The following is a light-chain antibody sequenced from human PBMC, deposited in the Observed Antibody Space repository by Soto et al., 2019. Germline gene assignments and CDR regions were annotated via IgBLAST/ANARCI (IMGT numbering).Light chain of an antibody. CDR2: AAS. V-gene: IGKV1-39*01. J-gene: IGKJ2*01. Sequence: DIQMTQSPSSLSASVGDRVTITCRASQSISSYLNWYQQKPGKAPKLLIYAASSLQSGVPSRFSGSGSGTEFTLTISSLQPEDSATYHCQQTYSSPQTFGQGTKLEIK. CDR1: QSISSY. CDR3: QQTYSSPQT.